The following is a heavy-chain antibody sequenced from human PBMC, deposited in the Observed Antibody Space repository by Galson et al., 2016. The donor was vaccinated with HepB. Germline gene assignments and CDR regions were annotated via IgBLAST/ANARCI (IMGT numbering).Heavy chain of an antibody. J-gene: IGHJ4*02. CDR3: ARHLGDILTGYFSAALTKKYYFDY. D-gene: IGHD3-9*01. Sequence: ETLSLTCAVSGDSISSDNWWTWVRQPPGKGLEWIGSIFYSGNTYYNTSLLSRVSVSIDTPKNQFSLNLRSVTAADTAVYYCARHLGDILTGYFSAALTKKYYFDYWGQGTLVTVSS. V-gene: IGHV4-38-2*01. CDR1: GDSISSDNW. CDR2: IFYSGNT.